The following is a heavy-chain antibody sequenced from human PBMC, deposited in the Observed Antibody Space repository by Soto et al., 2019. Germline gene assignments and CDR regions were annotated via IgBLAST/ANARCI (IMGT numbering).Heavy chain of an antibody. V-gene: IGHV3-48*02. D-gene: IGHD1-7*01. Sequence: GGSLRLSCAASGFTFSSYSMNWVRQAPGKGLEWVSYISSSSSTIYYADSVKGRFTISRDNAKNSLYLQMNSLRDEDTAVYYCARDILELRPTYYYYGMDVWGQGTTVTVSS. CDR3: ARDILELRPTYYYYGMDV. CDR2: ISSSSSTI. J-gene: IGHJ6*02. CDR1: GFTFSSYS.